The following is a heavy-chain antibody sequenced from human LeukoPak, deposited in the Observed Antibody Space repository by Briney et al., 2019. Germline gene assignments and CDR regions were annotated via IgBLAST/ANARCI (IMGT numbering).Heavy chain of an antibody. CDR1: GYSFTSYW. J-gene: IGHJ3*02. Sequence: GESLKISCKGSGYSFTSYWIGWVRQMPGKGLEWMGIIYPGDSDTRYSPSFQGQVTISADKSISTAYLQWSSLKASDTAMYYCARPLLWFGEPSRRDAFDIWGQGTMVTVSS. CDR2: IYPGDSDT. CDR3: ARPLLWFGEPSRRDAFDI. D-gene: IGHD3-10*01. V-gene: IGHV5-51*01.